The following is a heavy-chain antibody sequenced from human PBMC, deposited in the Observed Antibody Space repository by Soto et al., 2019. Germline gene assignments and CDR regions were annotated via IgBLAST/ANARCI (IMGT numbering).Heavy chain of an antibody. CDR2: INTGNGNT. CDR3: ARAKVATGGSDY. D-gene: IGHD5-12*01. CDR1: RYTFTYCA. Sequence: GASVKVSWSTSRYTFTYCALHWVRQSPGQRLEWMGWINTGNGNTKYSQKFQGRVTITADEATSTAYMELSSLRPEDTAVYYCARAKVATGGSDYWGQGTLVTVSS. J-gene: IGHJ4*02. V-gene: IGHV1-3*04.